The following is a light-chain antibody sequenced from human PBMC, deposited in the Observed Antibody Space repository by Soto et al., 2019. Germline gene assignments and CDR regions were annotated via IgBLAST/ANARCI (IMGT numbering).Light chain of an antibody. Sequence: QSALTQPRSVSGSPGQSVNLSCTGTSSDVGDYNYVSWYQQHPGKAPKLSIWAVNMRPSGVPDRYSGSKSGNTASLTISGRQPEHEVDYSCCSTVGSCTWVFGGGTELTVL. CDR1: SSDVGDYNY. CDR2: AVN. V-gene: IGLV2-11*01. J-gene: IGLJ3*02. CDR3: CSTVGSCTWV.